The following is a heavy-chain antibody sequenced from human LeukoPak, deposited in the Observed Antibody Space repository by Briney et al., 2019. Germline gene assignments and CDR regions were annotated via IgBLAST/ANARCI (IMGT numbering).Heavy chain of an antibody. CDR1: GGSISSSSYY. CDR2: IYYSGST. Sequence: SETLSLTCTVSGGSISSSSYYWSWIRQPPGKGLEWIGYIYYSGSTDYNPSLKSRVTISVDTSKNQFSLKLSSVTAADTAVYYCARGDYDFWSGYLYGMDVWGQGTTVTVSS. J-gene: IGHJ6*02. V-gene: IGHV4-61*01. CDR3: ARGDYDFWSGYLYGMDV. D-gene: IGHD3-3*01.